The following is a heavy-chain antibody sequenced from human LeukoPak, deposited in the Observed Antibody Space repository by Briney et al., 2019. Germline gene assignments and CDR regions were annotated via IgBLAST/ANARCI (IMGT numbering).Heavy chain of an antibody. Sequence: PSETLSLTCTVSGGSISSSSYYWGWIRQPPGKGLEWIGSIYYSGSTYYNPSLKSRVTISVDTSKNQFSLKLSSVTAADTAVYYCARVEVGATEGSFDYWGQGTLVTVSS. CDR1: GGSISSSSYY. J-gene: IGHJ4*02. CDR3: ARVEVGATEGSFDY. CDR2: IYYSGST. V-gene: IGHV4-39*07. D-gene: IGHD1-26*01.